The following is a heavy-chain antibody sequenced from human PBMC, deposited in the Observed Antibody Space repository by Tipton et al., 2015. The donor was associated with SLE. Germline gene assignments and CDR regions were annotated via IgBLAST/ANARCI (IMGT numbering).Heavy chain of an antibody. V-gene: IGHV4-59*08. J-gene: IGHJ2*01. CDR3: ARHAGYCSGGSCSESTWYFAL. D-gene: IGHD2-15*01. Sequence: TLSLTCTVSGGSISSYYWSWIRQPPGKGLEWIGYIYYSGSTNYNPSLKSRVTISVDTSKNQFSLKLTSVTAADTAVYYCARHAGYCSGGSCSESTWYFALWGRGTLVTVSS. CDR2: IYYSGST. CDR1: GGSISSYY.